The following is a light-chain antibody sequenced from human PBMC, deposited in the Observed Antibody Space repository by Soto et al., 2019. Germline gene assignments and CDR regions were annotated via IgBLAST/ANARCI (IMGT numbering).Light chain of an antibody. Sequence: DIQMTQSPSSLSASVGDRVTITCRASQSISSYLNWYQQKPGKAPKLLIYAASSLQSGVPSRFSGSGSGTDFTLTISSPQPEDFATYYCQQSYSTPRTFGQGTKPEIK. J-gene: IGKJ2*01. CDR1: QSISSY. V-gene: IGKV1-39*01. CDR2: AAS. CDR3: QQSYSTPRT.